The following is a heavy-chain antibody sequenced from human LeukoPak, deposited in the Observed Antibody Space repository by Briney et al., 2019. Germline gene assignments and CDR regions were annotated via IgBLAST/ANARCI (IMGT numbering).Heavy chain of an antibody. V-gene: IGHV4-34*01. Sequence: SETLSLTCAVYGGSFSGYYWSWIRQPPGKGPEWIGEINHSGSTNYNPSLKSRVTISVDTSKNQFSLKLSSVTAADTAVYYCARGFTYYYDSSGYRPFDYWGQGTLVTVSS. CDR3: ARGFTYYYDSSGYRPFDY. D-gene: IGHD3-22*01. CDR1: GGSFSGYY. J-gene: IGHJ4*02. CDR2: INHSGST.